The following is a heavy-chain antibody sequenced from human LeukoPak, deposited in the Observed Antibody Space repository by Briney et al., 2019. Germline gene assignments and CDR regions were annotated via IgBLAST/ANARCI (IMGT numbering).Heavy chain of an antibody. V-gene: IGHV1-24*01. J-gene: IGHJ3*02. CDR1: GYTLTELS. Sequence: ASVKVSCKVSGYTLTELSMHWVRQAPGKGLEWMGGFDPEDGETIYAQKFQGRVTMTEGTSTDTAYMELSSLRSEDTAVYYCATGIIIAAAAYGAFDIWGQGTMVTVSS. CDR3: ATGIIIAAAAYGAFDI. D-gene: IGHD6-13*01. CDR2: FDPEDGET.